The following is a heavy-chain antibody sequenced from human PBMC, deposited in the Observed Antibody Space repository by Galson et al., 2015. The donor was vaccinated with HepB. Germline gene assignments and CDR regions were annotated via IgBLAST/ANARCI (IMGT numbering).Heavy chain of an antibody. J-gene: IGHJ4*02. V-gene: IGHV3-7*03. CDR3: ARRDIVVVPAAIPSFDY. Sequence: SLRLSCAASGFTFSSYWMSWVRQAPGKGLEWAANIKQDGSEKYYVDSVKGRFTISRDNAKNSLYLQMNSLRAEDTAVYYCARRDIVVVPAAIPSFDYWGQGTLVTVSS. D-gene: IGHD2-2*01. CDR1: GFTFSSYW. CDR2: IKQDGSEK.